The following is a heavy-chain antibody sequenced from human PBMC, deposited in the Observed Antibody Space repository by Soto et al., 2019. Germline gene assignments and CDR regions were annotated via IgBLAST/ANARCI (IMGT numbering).Heavy chain of an antibody. CDR3: ARDSYYTSENDFTYYTYAMDV. CDR2: VDPTDSYS. CDR1: GYSFTNYW. J-gene: IGHJ6*02. Sequence: PGESLKISCKGSGYSFTNYWITWVRQMPGKGLEWLGRVDPTDSYSNYSPSFQGHVTISADKSISTAYLQWSSLKASDTAMYYCARDSYYTSENDFTYYTYAMDVWGQGTTVTVSS. D-gene: IGHD3-3*01. V-gene: IGHV5-10-1*01.